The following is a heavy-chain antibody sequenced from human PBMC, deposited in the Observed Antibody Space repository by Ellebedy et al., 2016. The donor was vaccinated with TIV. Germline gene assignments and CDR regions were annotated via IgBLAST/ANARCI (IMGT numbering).Heavy chain of an antibody. CDR1: GFTFSSYS. CDR3: ARVGVIAANDY. J-gene: IGHJ4*02. D-gene: IGHD2-15*01. Sequence: GESLKISCAASGFTFSSYSMNWVRQAPGKGMEWVSSFSSSNHYIYYADSVTGRFTVSRDNAKDSLYLQMNSLIAEDTAIYYCARVGVIAANDYWGQGTLVTVSS. CDR2: FSSSNHYI. V-gene: IGHV3-21*01.